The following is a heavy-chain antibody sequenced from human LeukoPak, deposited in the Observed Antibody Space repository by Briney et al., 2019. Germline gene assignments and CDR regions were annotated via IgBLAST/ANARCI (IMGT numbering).Heavy chain of an antibody. CDR3: AGYYDSSGYYTQLDY. CDR2: IRYDGSNK. Sequence: GGSLRLSCAASGFTFSSYGMHWVRQAPGKGLEWVAFIRYDGSNKYYADSVKGRFIISRDTSKNTLFLQMNGLRAEDTAVYFCAGYYDSSGYYTQLDYWGQGTLVTVSS. D-gene: IGHD3-22*01. J-gene: IGHJ4*02. CDR1: GFTFSSYG. V-gene: IGHV3-30*02.